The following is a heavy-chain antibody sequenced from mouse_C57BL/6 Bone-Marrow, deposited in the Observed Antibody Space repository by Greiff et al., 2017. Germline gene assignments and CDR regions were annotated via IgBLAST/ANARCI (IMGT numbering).Heavy chain of an antibody. J-gene: IGHJ4*01. CDR3: ARSEGNYEDYYAIDY. CDR1: GYTFTSYW. Sequence: QVQLQQPGAELVRPGSSVKLSCKASGYTFTSYWMDWVKQRPGQGLEWIGNIYPSDSETHYNQKFKDKATLTVDKSSSTAYMQLSSLTSEDSAVYYCARSEGNYEDYYAIDYWGQGTSVTVSS. D-gene: IGHD2-1*01. CDR2: IYPSDSET. V-gene: IGHV1-61*01.